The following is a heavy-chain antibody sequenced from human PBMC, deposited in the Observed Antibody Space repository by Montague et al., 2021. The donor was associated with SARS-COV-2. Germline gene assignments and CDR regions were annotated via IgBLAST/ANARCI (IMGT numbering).Heavy chain of an antibody. CDR1: GGSISSGSYY. CDR3: ARESLHLTGYYNDYFDY. V-gene: IGHV4-61*02. D-gene: IGHD3-9*01. CDR2: IYTSGST. J-gene: IGHJ4*02. Sequence: TRSLTCTVSGGSISSGSYYWNWIRQPAGKGLEWIGRIYTSGSTNYXXXLKSRVTISVDTSKNQFSLKLSSVTAADTAVYYCARESLHLTGYYNDYFDYWGQGTLVTVSS.